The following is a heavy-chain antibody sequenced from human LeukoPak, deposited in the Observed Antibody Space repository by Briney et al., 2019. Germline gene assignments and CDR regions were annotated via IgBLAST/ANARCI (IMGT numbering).Heavy chain of an antibody. J-gene: IGHJ5*02. CDR1: GYTFTSYY. CDR3: ARDNSVGDNAWWFDP. CDR2: INPTGGST. Sequence: ASVKVSCKASGYTFTSYYMHWVRQTPGQGLEWMRLINPTGGSTGYAQKFQGRVTMTRDMSTSTDYMELSSLRSEDTAIYYCARDNSVGDNAWWFDPWGQGTLVTVSS. V-gene: IGHV1-46*01. D-gene: IGHD1-26*01.